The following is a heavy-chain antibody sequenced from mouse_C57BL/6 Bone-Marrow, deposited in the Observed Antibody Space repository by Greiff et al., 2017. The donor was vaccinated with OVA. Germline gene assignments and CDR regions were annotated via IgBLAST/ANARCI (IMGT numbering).Heavy chain of an antibody. CDR1: GYTFTDYY. D-gene: IGHD2-3*01. CDR2: IYPGSGNT. Sequence: VQLQQSGAELERPGASVKLSCKASGYTFTDYYINWVKQRPGQGLEWIARIYPGSGNTYYNEKFKGKATLTAEKSSSTAYMQLRSLTSEDSAVYFCARGGYYVAWFAYWGQGTLVTVSA. V-gene: IGHV1-76*01. J-gene: IGHJ3*01. CDR3: ARGGYYVAWFAY.